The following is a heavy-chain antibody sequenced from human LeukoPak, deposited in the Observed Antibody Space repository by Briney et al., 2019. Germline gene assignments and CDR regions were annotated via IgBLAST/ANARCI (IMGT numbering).Heavy chain of an antibody. CDR2: FDPEDGET. J-gene: IGHJ3*02. D-gene: IGHD2-2*01. CDR1: GYTLTELS. Sequence: ASVKVSCKVSGYTLTELSMHWMRQAPGKGLEWMGGFDPEDGETIYAQKFQGRVTMTEDTSTDTAYMELSSLRSEDTAVYYCARRYCSSTSCSENAFDIWGQGTMVTVSS. V-gene: IGHV1-24*01. CDR3: ARRYCSSTSCSENAFDI.